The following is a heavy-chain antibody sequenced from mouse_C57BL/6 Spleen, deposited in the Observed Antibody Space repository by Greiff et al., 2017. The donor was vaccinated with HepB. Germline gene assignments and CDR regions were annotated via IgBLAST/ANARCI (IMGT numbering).Heavy chain of an antibody. CDR2: INPNNGGT. Sequence: VQLQQSGPELVKPGASVKISCKASGYTFTDYYMNWVKQSPGKSLEWIGDINPNNGGTSYNQKFKGKATLTVDKSSSTAYMELRSLTSEDSAVYYCAKYYYGSSYGDYWGQGTTLTVSS. V-gene: IGHV1-26*01. CDR3: AKYYYGSSYGDY. CDR1: GYTFTDYY. J-gene: IGHJ2*01. D-gene: IGHD1-1*01.